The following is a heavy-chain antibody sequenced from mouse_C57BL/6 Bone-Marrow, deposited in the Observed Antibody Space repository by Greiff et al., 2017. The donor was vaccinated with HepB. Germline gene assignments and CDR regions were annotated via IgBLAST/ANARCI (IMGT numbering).Heavy chain of an antibody. CDR1: GYSFTDYN. D-gene: IGHD2-4*01. CDR2: INPNYGTT. J-gene: IGHJ4*01. CDR3: AGYYDYDVGYYAMDY. V-gene: IGHV1-39*01. Sequence: VQLQQSGPELVKPGASVKISCKASGYSFTDYNMNWVKQSNGKSLEWIGVINPNYGTTSYNQKFKGKATLTVDQSSSTAYMQLNSLTSEDSAVYCCAGYYDYDVGYYAMDYWGQGTSVTVSS.